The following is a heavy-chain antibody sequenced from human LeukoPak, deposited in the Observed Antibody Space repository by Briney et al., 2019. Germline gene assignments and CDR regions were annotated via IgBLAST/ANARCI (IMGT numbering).Heavy chain of an antibody. CDR2: INSNSGGT. CDR3: ARVSGSYLSPFDY. J-gene: IGHJ4*02. Sequence: GASVKVSCKASGYTFTGYYMHWVRQAPGQGLEWMGWINSNSGGTNYAQKFQGRVTMTRDTSISTAYMELSRLRSDDTAVYYCARVSGSYLSPFDYWGQGTLVTVSS. D-gene: IGHD1-26*01. V-gene: IGHV1-2*02. CDR1: GYTFTGYY.